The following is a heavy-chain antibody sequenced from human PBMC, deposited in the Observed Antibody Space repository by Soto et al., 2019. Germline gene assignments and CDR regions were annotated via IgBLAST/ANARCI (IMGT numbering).Heavy chain of an antibody. D-gene: IGHD6-13*01. V-gene: IGHV3-23*01. Sequence: GGSLRHSCAASGFTFSTYAMRCVRQAPGKGLEWVSAISGSGGSTYYADSVKGRFTISRDNSKNTLYLQMNSLRAEDTAVYYCAKAKDSSSWYPVYFQHWGQGT. CDR1: GFTFSTYA. J-gene: IGHJ1*01. CDR2: ISGSGGST. CDR3: AKAKDSSSWYPVYFQH.